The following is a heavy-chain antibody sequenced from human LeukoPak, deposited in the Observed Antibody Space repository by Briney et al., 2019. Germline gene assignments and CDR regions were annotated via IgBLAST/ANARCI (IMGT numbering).Heavy chain of an antibody. CDR1: GYTFTSYG. V-gene: IGHV1-18*01. Sequence: EASVKVSCKASGYTFTSYGISWVRQAPGQGLEWMGWISAYNGNTNYAQKLQGRVTMTTDTSTSTAYMELRSLRSDDTAVYYCARTKWTYYYDSSGSPHDYWGQGTLVTVSS. J-gene: IGHJ4*02. CDR2: ISAYNGNT. D-gene: IGHD3-22*01. CDR3: ARTKWTYYYDSSGSPHDY.